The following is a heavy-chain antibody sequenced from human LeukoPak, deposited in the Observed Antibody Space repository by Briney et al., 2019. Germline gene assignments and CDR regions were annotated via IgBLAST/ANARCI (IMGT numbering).Heavy chain of an antibody. CDR1: GFTFSNYW. CDR3: ARNRQWLLADY. D-gene: IGHD3-22*01. V-gene: IGHV3-7*04. J-gene: IGHJ4*02. Sequence: GGSLRLSCAASGFTFSNYWMSWVGQAPGKGLEWVANTKQDETEKHYADSVRGRFTISRDNAQNSLYLQMNSLRAEDTAVYFCARNRQWLLADYWGQGTVVTVSS. CDR2: TKQDETEK.